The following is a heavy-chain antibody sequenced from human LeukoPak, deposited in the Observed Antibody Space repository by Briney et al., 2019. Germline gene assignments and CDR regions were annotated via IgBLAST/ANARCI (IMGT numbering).Heavy chain of an antibody. CDR3: ARLGSAVVRGVIIKY. J-gene: IGHJ4*02. CDR1: GGSISSSSYY. V-gene: IGHV4-39*01. CDR2: VYYSGSI. Sequence: PSETLSLPCSVSGGSISSSSYYWGWIRQPPGKGLEWIGSVYYSGSISYNPSLNSRVTISVDTSKSQFSLNLTSVTAADTAVYYCARLGSAVVRGVIIKYWGQGTLVTVSS. D-gene: IGHD3-10*01.